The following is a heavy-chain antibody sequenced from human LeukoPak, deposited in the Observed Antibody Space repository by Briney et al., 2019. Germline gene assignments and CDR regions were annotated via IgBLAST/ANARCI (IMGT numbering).Heavy chain of an antibody. CDR1: GGSISSGDYY. J-gene: IGHJ6*02. CDR3: ARDRRVRFLEWPSGGMDV. V-gene: IGHV4-30-4*01. D-gene: IGHD3-3*01. CDR2: IYYSGST. Sequence: SQTLSLTCTVSGGSISSGDYYWSWIRQPPGKGLEGIGYIYYSGSTYYNPSLKSRVTISVDTSKNQFSLKLSSVTAADTAVYYCARDRRVRFLEWPSGGMDVWGQGTTVTVSS.